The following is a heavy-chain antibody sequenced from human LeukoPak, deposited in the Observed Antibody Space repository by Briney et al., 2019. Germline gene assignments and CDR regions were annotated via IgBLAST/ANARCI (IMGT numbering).Heavy chain of an antibody. CDR3: ARDRISIVGATIFDY. J-gene: IGHJ4*02. Sequence: GASVKVSCKASGYTFTSYGISWVRQAPGQGLEWMGWISAYNGNTNYAQKLQGRVTMTTDTSTSTAYMELRSLRSDDTAVYYCARDRISIVGATIFDYWGQGTPVTVSS. V-gene: IGHV1-18*01. CDR1: GYTFTSYG. CDR2: ISAYNGNT. D-gene: IGHD1-26*01.